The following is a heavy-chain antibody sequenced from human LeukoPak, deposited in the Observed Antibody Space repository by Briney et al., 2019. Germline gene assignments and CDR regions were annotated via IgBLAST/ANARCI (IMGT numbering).Heavy chain of an antibody. Sequence: PSETLSLTCAVYGGSFSGYYWSWIRQPPGKGLEWIGEINHSGSTNYNPSLKSRVTISVDTSKNQFSLKLSSVTAADTAVYYCARRISSGWYGYWGQGTLVTVSS. V-gene: IGHV4-34*01. CDR3: ARRISSGWYGY. D-gene: IGHD6-19*01. J-gene: IGHJ4*02. CDR2: INHSGST. CDR1: GGSFSGYY.